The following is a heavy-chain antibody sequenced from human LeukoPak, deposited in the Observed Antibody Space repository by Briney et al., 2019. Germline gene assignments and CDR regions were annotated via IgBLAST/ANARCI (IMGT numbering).Heavy chain of an antibody. V-gene: IGHV1-8*03. CDR1: GYTFTSYG. D-gene: IGHD6-13*01. J-gene: IGHJ4*02. CDR2: MNPNSGNT. CDR3: AGVGIAAAGGLDY. Sequence: ASVKVSCKASGYTFTSYGISWVRQAPGQGLEWMGWMNPNSGNTGYAQKFQGRVTITRNTSISTAYMELSSLRSEDTAVYYCAGVGIAAAGGLDYWGQGTLVTVSS.